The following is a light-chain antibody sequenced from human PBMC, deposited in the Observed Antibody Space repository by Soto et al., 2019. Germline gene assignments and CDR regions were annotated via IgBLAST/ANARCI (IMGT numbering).Light chain of an antibody. V-gene: IGKV3-20*01. J-gene: IGKJ1*01. CDR3: QQYGSSRT. CDR2: GAS. CDR1: QSISSSY. Sequence: EIVLTQSPGNLSLSPGERATVSCRASQSISSSYLAWYQQKPGQAPRLLVYGASSRATGIADRFSGSGSGTDFPLTISILEPEDFAVYYCQQYGSSRTFGQGTKVEIK.